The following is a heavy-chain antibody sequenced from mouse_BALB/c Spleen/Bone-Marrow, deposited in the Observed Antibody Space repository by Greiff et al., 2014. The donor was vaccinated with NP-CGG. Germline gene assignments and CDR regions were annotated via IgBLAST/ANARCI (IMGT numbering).Heavy chain of an antibody. V-gene: IGHV1-9*01. CDR3: ARLGIRSFDY. D-gene: IGHD3-1*01. CDR1: GYRFNSYW. J-gene: IGHJ2*01. CDR2: ILPGSGST. Sequence: LEESGADLMKPGASVKISCKATGYRFNSYWIEWVKQRPGHGLEWIGEILPGSGSTNFNEKFKGKATFTAYTSSNTAYMQISSLTSEDSAGYYCARLGIRSFDYWGQGTTLTVSS.